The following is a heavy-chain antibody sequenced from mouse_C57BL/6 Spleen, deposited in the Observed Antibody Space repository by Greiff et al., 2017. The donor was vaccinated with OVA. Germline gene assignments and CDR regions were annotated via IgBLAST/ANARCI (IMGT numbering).Heavy chain of an antibody. CDR3: SLITTVVNAMDY. Sequence: EVQLVESGGGLVQPGGSMKLSCVASGFTFSNYWMNWVRQSPEKGLEWVAQIRLKSDNYATHYAESVKGRFTISRDDSKSSVYLQMNNLRAEDTGIYYCSLITTVVNAMDYWGQGTSVTVSS. V-gene: IGHV6-3*01. CDR1: GFTFSNYW. CDR2: IRLKSDNYAT. D-gene: IGHD1-1*01. J-gene: IGHJ4*01.